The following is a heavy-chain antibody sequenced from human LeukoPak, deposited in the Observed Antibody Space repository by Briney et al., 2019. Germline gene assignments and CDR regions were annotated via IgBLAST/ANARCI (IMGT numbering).Heavy chain of an antibody. J-gene: IGHJ4*02. V-gene: IGHV3-23*01. CDR1: GFTFSSSA. CDR3: AKRGAEVGETVAPGDY. Sequence: PGGSLRLSCEASGFTFSSSAMNWVRQAPGKGLEWVSAIHGDSTYYADSVKGRFTSSRDNSKNTLYLQMNSLRVDDTAVYYCAKRGAEVGETVAPGDYWGQGTLVTVSS. D-gene: IGHD1-26*01. CDR2: IHGDST.